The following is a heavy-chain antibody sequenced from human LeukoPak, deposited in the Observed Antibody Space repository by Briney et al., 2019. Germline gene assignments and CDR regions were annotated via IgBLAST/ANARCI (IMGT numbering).Heavy chain of an antibody. CDR2: ISSSSSYI. V-gene: IGHV3-21*01. J-gene: IGHJ4*02. CDR1: GFTFSSYS. Sequence: PGGSLRLSCAASGFTFSSYSMNWVRQAPGKGLEWGSCISSSSSYIYYADSVKGRFTISRDNAKNSLYLHMKSLKAEDTAVYYCARDLGTYSHFRPPSDYWGQGTLVTVSS. CDR3: ARDLGTYSHFRPPSDY. D-gene: IGHD3-10*01.